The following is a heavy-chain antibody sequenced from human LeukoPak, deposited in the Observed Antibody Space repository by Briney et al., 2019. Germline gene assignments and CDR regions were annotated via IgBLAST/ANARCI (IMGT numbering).Heavy chain of an antibody. V-gene: IGHV4-4*02. CDR2: IFHSGST. J-gene: IGHJ4*02. CDR1: GASISSSNW. D-gene: IGHD3-16*01. CDR3: ASRAPRDNYDRYLPIDY. Sequence: SETLSLTCAVTGASISSSNWWSWVRQPPGKGLEWIGEIFHSGSTNYKPSLRSRATISVDKSKNQFSLKLSSVTAADTAVYYCASRAPRDNYDRYLPIDYWGQGTLVTVSS.